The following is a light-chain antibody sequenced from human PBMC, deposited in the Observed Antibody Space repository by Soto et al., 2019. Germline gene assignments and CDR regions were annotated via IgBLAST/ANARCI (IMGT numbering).Light chain of an antibody. J-gene: IGLJ1*01. CDR1: SSDVGGYNY. Sequence: QSVLTQPRSVSGSPGQSVTISCTGTSSDVGGYNYVSWYQQYSGKAPKLMIYDVSKRPSGVPDRFSGSKSGNTASLTISGLQAEDEADYYCCSYADTNTFGFGTGTKVTV. CDR2: DVS. CDR3: CSYADTNTFG. V-gene: IGLV2-11*01.